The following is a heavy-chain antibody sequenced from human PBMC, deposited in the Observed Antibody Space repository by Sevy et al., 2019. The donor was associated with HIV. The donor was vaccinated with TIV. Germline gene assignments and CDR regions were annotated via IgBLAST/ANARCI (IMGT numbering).Heavy chain of an antibody. V-gene: IGHV3-23*01. CDR1: GFTFSSYA. CDR2: ISGSGGST. J-gene: IGHJ5*02. Sequence: GESLKISCAASGFTFSSYAMSWVRQAPGKGLEWVSAISGSGGSTYYADSVKGRFTISRDNSKNTLYLQMNSLRAEDTAVYYCAKDRQQLVRGWFDPWGQGTLVTVSS. D-gene: IGHD6-13*01. CDR3: AKDRQQLVRGWFDP.